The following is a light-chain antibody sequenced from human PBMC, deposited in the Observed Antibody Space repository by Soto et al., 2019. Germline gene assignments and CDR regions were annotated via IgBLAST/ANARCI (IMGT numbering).Light chain of an antibody. CDR2: DAS. J-gene: IGKJ1*01. CDR3: RQYDYSRT. Sequence: DIQMTQSPSTLSASVGDRVTITCRASQSISSWLAWYQQKAGKAPKLLIYDASSLESGVPSRFSGSGSGTEFTLTISSLQPDDFATYYCRQYDYSRTFGQGTKVDI. CDR1: QSISSW. V-gene: IGKV1-5*01.